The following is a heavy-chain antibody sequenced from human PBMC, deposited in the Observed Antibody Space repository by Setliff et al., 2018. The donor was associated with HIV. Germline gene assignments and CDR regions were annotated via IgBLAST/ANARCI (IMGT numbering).Heavy chain of an antibody. CDR1: GYSFTGYY. Sequence: GASVKVSCKASGYSFTGYYVNWVRQAPGQGLEWMGRINPKSGATNLAQKFQGRVTLTRDTSVTTVYMELTSLRSDDTAVYYCARKDGVGYCDSNSCYGIGPIDFWGQGSLVTVS. J-gene: IGHJ4*02. CDR3: ARKDGVGYCDSNSCYGIGPIDF. CDR2: INPKSGAT. V-gene: IGHV1-2*06. D-gene: IGHD2-2*01.